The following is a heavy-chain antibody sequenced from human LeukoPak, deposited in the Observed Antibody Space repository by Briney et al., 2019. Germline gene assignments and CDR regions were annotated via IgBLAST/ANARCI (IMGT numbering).Heavy chain of an antibody. Sequence: SETLSLTCTVSGGSISSLYWSWIRQPPGKGLEWIGHIYYTGSTNYNPSLKSRVTISVDTSKKHFSLKLSSVTAADTAVYYCARRRYCSSTSCYYMDVWGKGTTVTVSS. CDR3: ARRRYCSSTSCYYMDV. V-gene: IGHV4-59*11. J-gene: IGHJ6*03. D-gene: IGHD2-2*01. CDR1: GGSISSLY. CDR2: IYYTGST.